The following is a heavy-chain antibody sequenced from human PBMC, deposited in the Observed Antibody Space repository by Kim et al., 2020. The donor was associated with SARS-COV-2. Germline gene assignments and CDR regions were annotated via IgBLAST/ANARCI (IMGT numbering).Heavy chain of an antibody. Sequence: GESLQISCKGSGYNFNTYWIGWVRQMPGKGLEWMGIIYPGDSETRYSPSFQGQVTISVDKSISTAHLQWSGLKASDTAMYYCARGRRYNCDYWGQGTQVTVSS. D-gene: IGHD1-20*01. J-gene: IGHJ4*02. CDR1: GYNFNTYW. CDR3: ARGRRYNCDY. V-gene: IGHV5-51*01. CDR2: IYPGDSET.